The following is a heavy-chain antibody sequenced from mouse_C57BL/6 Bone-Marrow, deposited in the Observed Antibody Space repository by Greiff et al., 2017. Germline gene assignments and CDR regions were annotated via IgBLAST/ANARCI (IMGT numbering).Heavy chain of an antibody. CDR3: ASSNGSSYEEWYFDV. Sequence: EVKLVESGGGLVQPGGSLKLSCAASGFTFSDYGMAWVRQAPRKGPEWVAFISNLAYSIYYADTVTGRFTISRENAKNTLYLEMSSLRSEDTAMYYCASSNGSSYEEWYFDVWGTGTTVTVS. CDR2: ISNLAYSI. V-gene: IGHV5-15*01. J-gene: IGHJ1*03. D-gene: IGHD1-1*01. CDR1: GFTFSDYG.